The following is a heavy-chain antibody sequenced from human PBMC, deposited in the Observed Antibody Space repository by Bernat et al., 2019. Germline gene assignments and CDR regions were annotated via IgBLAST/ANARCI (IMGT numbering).Heavy chain of an antibody. V-gene: IGHV3-33*01. CDR3: ARVLEGALVD. J-gene: IGHJ4*02. CDR2: IWYDGSNK. D-gene: IGHD2-21*01. Sequence: QVQLVESGGGVVQPGRSLRLSCAASGFTFSSYGMHWVRQAPGKGLGWVAVIWYDGSNKYYADSVKGRFTISRDNSKNTLYLQMNSLRAEDTAVYYCARVLEGALVDWGQGTLVTVSS. CDR1: GFTFSSYG.